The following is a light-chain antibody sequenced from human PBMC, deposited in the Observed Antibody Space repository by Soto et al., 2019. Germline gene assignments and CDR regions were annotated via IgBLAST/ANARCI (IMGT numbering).Light chain of an antibody. CDR2: KAS. Sequence: DIQMTQSPSTLSASVGDRATITCRASQSISSWLAWYQQKPGKAPKLLIYKASSLESGVPSRFSGSGSGTEFTLTISSLQPDDFATYYCQQYSSYSWTFGQGTKVEIQ. V-gene: IGKV1-5*03. CDR1: QSISSW. J-gene: IGKJ1*01. CDR3: QQYSSYSWT.